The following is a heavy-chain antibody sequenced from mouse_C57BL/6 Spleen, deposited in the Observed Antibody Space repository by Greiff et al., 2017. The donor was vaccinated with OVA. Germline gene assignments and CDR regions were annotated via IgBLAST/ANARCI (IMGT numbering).Heavy chain of an antibody. Sequence: QVQLQQPGAELVKPGASVKLSCKASGYTFTSYWMHWVKQRPGQGLEWIGMIHPNSGSTNYNEKFKSKATLTVDKSSSTAYMQLSSLTSEYSAVYYCARPLYYYDYPWFAYWGQGTLVTVSA. D-gene: IGHD2-4*01. V-gene: IGHV1-64*01. CDR2: IHPNSGST. CDR3: ARPLYYYDYPWFAY. CDR1: GYTFTSYW. J-gene: IGHJ3*01.